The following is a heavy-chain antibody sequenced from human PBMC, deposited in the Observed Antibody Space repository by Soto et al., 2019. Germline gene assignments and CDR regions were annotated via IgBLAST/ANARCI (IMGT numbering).Heavy chain of an antibody. V-gene: IGHV2-5*02. D-gene: IGHD3-10*01. CDR1: GFSLSTSGVS. CDR2: IYWDGNK. J-gene: IGHJ4*02. Sequence: KESGPTLVNPTQTLTLTCTSSGFSLSTSGVSVAWIRQPPGNALEWLALIYWDGNKRYSPSLESRLTITKDTSKNQVVLTMTYMDPVDTATYYFAHRLGSSGSYYFDYWGPGTLVTVSS. CDR3: AHRLGSSGSYYFDY.